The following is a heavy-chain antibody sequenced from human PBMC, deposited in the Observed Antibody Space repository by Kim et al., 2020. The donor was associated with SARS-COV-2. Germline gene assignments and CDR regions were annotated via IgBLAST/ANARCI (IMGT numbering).Heavy chain of an antibody. D-gene: IGHD3-22*01. CDR3: ARDRSYYDSSGYHDAFDI. V-gene: IGHV1-3*01. CDR2: INAGNGNT. Sequence: ASVKVSCKASGYTFTSYAMHWVRQAPGQSLEWMGWINAGNGNTKYSQKFQGRVTITRDTSASTAYMELSSLRSEDTAVYYCARDRSYYDSSGYHDAFDIWGQGTMVTVSS. J-gene: IGHJ3*02. CDR1: GYTFTSYA.